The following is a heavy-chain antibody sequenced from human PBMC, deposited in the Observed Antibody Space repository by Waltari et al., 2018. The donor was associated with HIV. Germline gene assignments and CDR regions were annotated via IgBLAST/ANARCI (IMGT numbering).Heavy chain of an antibody. J-gene: IGHJ4*02. CDR2: SYSGGGT. V-gene: IGHV3-53*01. Sequence: EVQLVESGGALIQPGGSLRLSCAASGFTVRRNYMSWVRQALGKGLEWGLVSYSGGGTYYADSVQGRFTISRDNSKNTLYLQMNSLRAEDTAVYYCARIAAGEFGYWGEGTLVTVSS. CDR1: GFTVRRNY. D-gene: IGHD6-13*01. CDR3: ARIAAGEFGY.